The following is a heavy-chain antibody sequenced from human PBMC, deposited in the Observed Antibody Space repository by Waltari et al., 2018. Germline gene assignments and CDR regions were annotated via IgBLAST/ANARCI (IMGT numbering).Heavy chain of an antibody. J-gene: IGHJ4*02. CDR3: ARDQGFTVSYNFDD. CDR1: GYIFTGYD. CDR2: INPTSRGI. Sequence: QVQLVQSGAEVKKPGASVKVSCKAAGYIFTGYDMHWVGQAAGQGLEWMGGINPTSRGINYAQKFQGRGTMTRDTSISTAYRELSRLRSDDTAVYYCARDQGFTVSYNFDDWGQGTLVTVSS. V-gene: IGHV1-2*02. D-gene: IGHD4-4*01.